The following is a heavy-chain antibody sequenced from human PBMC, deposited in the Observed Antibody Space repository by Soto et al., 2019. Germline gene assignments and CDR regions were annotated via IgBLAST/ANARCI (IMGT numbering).Heavy chain of an antibody. CDR3: ARGYSVEGDYYFDY. Sequence: QVQLQQWGAGLLKPSETLSLTCAVYGGSFNPYYWSWLRQPPGKGLEWIGDINHSGRTSYNPSLKSLVTISVDTSKYQFSLRLRSVTAAGTSVYYCARGYSVEGDYYFDYWGQGTLVTVSA. CDR1: GGSFNPYY. J-gene: IGHJ4*02. CDR2: INHSGRT. D-gene: IGHD2-15*01. V-gene: IGHV4-34*01.